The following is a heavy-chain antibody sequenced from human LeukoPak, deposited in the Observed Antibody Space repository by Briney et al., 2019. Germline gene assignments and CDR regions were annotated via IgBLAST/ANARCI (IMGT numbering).Heavy chain of an antibody. CDR3: AIEVDGISGTGDTFDI. CDR2: ISSGSSYI. CDR1: GFTFSSYM. V-gene: IGHV3-21*01. J-gene: IGHJ3*02. D-gene: IGHD6-19*01. Sequence: GGPLRLSCAASGFTFSSYMGTWVRQAPGKGLEWVASISSGSSYIYYEYSVEGRFTIARATSKNSLYLQMSSLRAAQTPVYYCAIEVDGISGTGDTFDIWGEGTMVAVSS.